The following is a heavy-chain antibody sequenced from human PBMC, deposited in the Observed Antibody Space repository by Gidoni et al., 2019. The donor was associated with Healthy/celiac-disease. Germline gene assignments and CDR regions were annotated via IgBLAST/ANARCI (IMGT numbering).Heavy chain of an antibody. CDR3: ARVGTYNWFDP. J-gene: IGHJ5*02. CDR2: IIPIFGTA. V-gene: IGHV1-69*01. Sequence: VQLVQSGAEVKKPGSSVKIPCKASGCTFSSYAISWVRQAPGQGLEWMGGIIPIFGTANYAQKFQGRVTITADESTSTAYMELSSLRSEDTAVYYCARVGTYNWFDPWGQGTLVTVSS. CDR1: GCTFSSYA. D-gene: IGHD1-1*01.